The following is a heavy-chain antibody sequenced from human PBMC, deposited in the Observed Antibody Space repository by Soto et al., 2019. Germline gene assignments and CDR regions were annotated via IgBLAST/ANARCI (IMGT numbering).Heavy chain of an antibody. Sequence: SETLSLTCTVSGGSISTYYWTWIRQSSEKGLEWLGNIYYSGSTNYSPSLNSRLTISLDTSKNQFSLKLRSVTAADTAVYYCARESRCVNGACGNVFDIWGRGTKVTVSS. V-gene: IGHV4-59*12. J-gene: IGHJ3*02. CDR3: ARESRCVNGACGNVFDI. D-gene: IGHD2-8*01. CDR1: GGSISTYY. CDR2: IYYSGST.